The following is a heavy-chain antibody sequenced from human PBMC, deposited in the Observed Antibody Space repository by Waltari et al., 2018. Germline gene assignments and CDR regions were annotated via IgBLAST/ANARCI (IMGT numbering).Heavy chain of an antibody. D-gene: IGHD3-3*01. CDR2: VSANGDT. Sequence: QLQLQESGPGLVKPSETLSLTCTVSGDSITSPIYHWGWIRQPPGKGLGWIGGVSANGDTYYNPSLKSRFTISVGTSKTQFSLKLSSVTAADTAVFYCARRLEMSGITYDAFDIWGQGTMVTVSS. J-gene: IGHJ3*02. CDR1: GDSITSPIYH. CDR3: ARRLEMSGITYDAFDI. V-gene: IGHV4-39*01.